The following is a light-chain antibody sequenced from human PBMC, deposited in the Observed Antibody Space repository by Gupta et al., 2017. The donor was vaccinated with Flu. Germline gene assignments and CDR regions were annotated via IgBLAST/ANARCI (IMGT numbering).Light chain of an antibody. Sequence: SDERTQPPSASVSPGQTASITCSGDKLGDKYACWHQQTPGQSPVLVIYQGSKRPAGIPELFSGSNSGNTAPLTIGGTQAVDDAYYYCPEWNSSTFVFGTGTKVTVL. CDR3: PEWNSSTFV. CDR2: QGS. J-gene: IGLJ1*01. V-gene: IGLV3-1*01. CDR1: KLGDKY.